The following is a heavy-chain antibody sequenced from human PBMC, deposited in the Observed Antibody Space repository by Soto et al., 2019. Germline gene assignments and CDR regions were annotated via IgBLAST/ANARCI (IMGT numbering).Heavy chain of an antibody. CDR1: GFTFSSYG. D-gene: IGHD3-16*01. V-gene: IGHV3-30*18. CDR3: AKGGNVAYYFDY. J-gene: IGHJ4*02. Sequence: GGSLRLSCAASGFTFSSYGMHWVRQAPGKGLEWVAVISYDGSNKYYADSVKGRLTFSRDNYKNTLYLQMNSLGAEDTTVYYCAKGGNVAYYFDYWGQGTLVTVSS. CDR2: ISYDGSNK.